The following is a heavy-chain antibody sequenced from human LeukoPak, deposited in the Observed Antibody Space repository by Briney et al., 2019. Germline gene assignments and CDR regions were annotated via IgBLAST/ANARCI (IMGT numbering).Heavy chain of an antibody. CDR2: INIGGTNT. CDR1: GFTFKDYY. J-gene: IGHJ5*02. V-gene: IGHV3-11*01. Sequence: GGSLRLSCAVSGFTFKDYYMTWIRQAPGKGLEWLSYINIGGTNTHYADSVKGRFTISRDNAKKSLYLEMNNLRAEDTAVYYCATDGAGFDTWGQGVLVTVSS. CDR3: ATDGAGFDT.